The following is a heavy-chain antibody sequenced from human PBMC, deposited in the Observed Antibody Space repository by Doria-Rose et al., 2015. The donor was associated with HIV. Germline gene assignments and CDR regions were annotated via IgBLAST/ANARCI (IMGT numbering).Heavy chain of an antibody. CDR1: GVSLSSPGMG. V-gene: IGHV2-26*01. J-gene: IGHJ4*02. CDR2: IFSDHER. Sequence: QESGPVLVKPTGTLTLTCTVSGVSLSSPGMGVSWIRQPPGKALEWLANIFSDHERSYKTSLKSRPNISRGTSKSQVVLRMTDMDPVDTATYYCARIKSSRWYHKYYFDFWGQGTLVIVSA. D-gene: IGHD6-13*01. CDR3: ARIKSSRWYHKYYFDF.